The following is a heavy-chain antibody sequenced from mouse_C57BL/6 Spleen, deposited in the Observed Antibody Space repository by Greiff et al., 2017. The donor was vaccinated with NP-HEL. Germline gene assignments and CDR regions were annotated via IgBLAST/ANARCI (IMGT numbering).Heavy chain of an antibody. D-gene: IGHD1-1*01. V-gene: IGHV1-69*01. Sequence: QVQLQQPGAELVMPGASVKLSCKASGYTFTSYWMHWVKQRPGQGLEWIGEIDPSDSYTNYNQKFKGKSTLTVDKSSSTAYMQLSSLTSEDSAVYYCARSLYYYGSRYAMDYWGQGTSVTVSS. CDR2: IDPSDSYT. CDR3: ARSLYYYGSRYAMDY. CDR1: GYTFTSYW. J-gene: IGHJ4*01.